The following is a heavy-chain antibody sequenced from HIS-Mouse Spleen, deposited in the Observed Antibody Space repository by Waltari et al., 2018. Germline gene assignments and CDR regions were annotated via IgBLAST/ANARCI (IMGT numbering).Heavy chain of an antibody. CDR1: GYTFTSYG. Sequence: QVQLVQSGAEVKKPGASVTVSCKASGYTFTSYGISWVRQAPGQGLEWMGWISAYNGNTNYAQKLQGRVTMTTDTSTSTAYMELRSLRSDDTAVYYCARVLVLRYFDSPFDYWGQGTLVTVSS. CDR3: ARVLVLRYFDSPFDY. D-gene: IGHD3-9*01. J-gene: IGHJ4*02. V-gene: IGHV1-18*01. CDR2: ISAYNGNT.